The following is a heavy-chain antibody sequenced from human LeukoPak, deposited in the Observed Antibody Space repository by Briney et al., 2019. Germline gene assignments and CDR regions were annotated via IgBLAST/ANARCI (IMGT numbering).Heavy chain of an antibody. CDR1: GGSISSYY. J-gene: IGHJ4*02. D-gene: IGHD3-3*01. Sequence: SETLSLTCTVSGGSISSYYWSWIRQPAGKGLEWIGRIYTSGSTNYNPSLKSRVTMSVDTSKNQFSLKLSSVTAADTAVYYCARGFTIFGVVSYYFDYWGQGTLVTVSS. CDR2: IYTSGST. V-gene: IGHV4-4*07. CDR3: ARGFTIFGVVSYYFDY.